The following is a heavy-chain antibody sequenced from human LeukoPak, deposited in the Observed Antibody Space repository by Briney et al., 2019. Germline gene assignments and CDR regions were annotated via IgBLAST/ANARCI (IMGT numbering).Heavy chain of an antibody. CDR2: INHSGST. Sequence: KPSETLSLTCAVYGGSFSGYYWSWIRQPPGKGLEWIGEINHSGSTNYNPSLKSRVTMSVDTSKNQFSLNLSSVTAADTAVYYCAARDILTGLHDYWGQGTLVTVSS. V-gene: IGHV4-34*01. D-gene: IGHD3-9*01. J-gene: IGHJ4*02. CDR1: GGSFSGYY. CDR3: AARDILTGLHDY.